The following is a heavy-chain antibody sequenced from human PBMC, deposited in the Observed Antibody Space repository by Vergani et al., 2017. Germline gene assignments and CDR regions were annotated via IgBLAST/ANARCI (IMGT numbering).Heavy chain of an antibody. Sequence: QVQLVQSGAEVKKPGSSVKVSCKASGGTFSSYAISWVRQAPGQGLEWMGGIIPIFGTANYAQKFQGRVTITADESTSTAYMELSSLRSEDTAVYYCAMSLFYEFWSGYYYYYMDVWGKGTTVTVSS. V-gene: IGHV1-69*12. CDR3: AMSLFYEFWSGYYYYYMDV. CDR1: GGTFSSYA. CDR2: IIPIFGTA. D-gene: IGHD3-3*01. J-gene: IGHJ6*03.